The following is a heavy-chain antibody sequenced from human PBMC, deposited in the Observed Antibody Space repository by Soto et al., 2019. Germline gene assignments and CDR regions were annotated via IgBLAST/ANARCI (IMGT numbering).Heavy chain of an antibody. CDR1: GFTFSSYA. CDR2: ISYDGSNK. D-gene: IGHD1-26*01. Sequence: PGGSLRLSCAASGFTFSSYAMHWVRQAPGKGLEWVAVISYDGSNKYYADSVKGRFTISRDNSKNTLYLQMNSLRAEDTAVYYCARDSLTGSYLGIRTDAFDYWGQGTLVTVSS. J-gene: IGHJ4*02. V-gene: IGHV3-30-3*01. CDR3: ARDSLTGSYLGIRTDAFDY.